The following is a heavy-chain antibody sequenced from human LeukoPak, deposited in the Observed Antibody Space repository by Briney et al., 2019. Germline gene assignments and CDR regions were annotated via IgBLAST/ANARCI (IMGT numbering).Heavy chain of an antibody. V-gene: IGHV3-30*02. CDR2: IRYDGSNK. CDR3: AKSGGSCGGDCRNYYYYYMDV. CDR1: GFIFSNYG. J-gene: IGHJ6*03. D-gene: IGHD2-21*02. Sequence: GGSLRLSCAASGFIFSNYGMHWVRQAPGKGLEWVAFIRYDGSNKYYADSVKGRFTISRDNSKNTLYLQMNSLRAEDTAVYYCAKSGGSCGGDCRNYYYYYMDVWGKGTTVTVSS.